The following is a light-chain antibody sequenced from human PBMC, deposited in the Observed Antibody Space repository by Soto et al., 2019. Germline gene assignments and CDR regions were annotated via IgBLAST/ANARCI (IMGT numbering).Light chain of an antibody. CDR1: QSVSSSY. V-gene: IGKV3-20*01. CDR3: QQYGSSPHT. CDR2: GAS. J-gene: IGKJ2*01. Sequence: EIVLTQSPGTLSLSPGERATLSCRASQSVSSSYLAWYQHKPGQAPRLLIYGASSRANGIPDRFSGSGSGTDFTLTISRLEPEDCAVYYCQQYGSSPHTFGEGTKREIK.